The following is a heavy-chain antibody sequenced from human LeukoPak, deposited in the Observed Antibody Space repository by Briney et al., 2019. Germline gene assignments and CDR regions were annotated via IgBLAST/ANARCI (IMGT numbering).Heavy chain of an antibody. V-gene: IGHV2-5*01. J-gene: IGHJ4*02. CDR3: AQSSPDLLTGYSVFNY. CDR2: IFWNDDK. D-gene: IGHD3-9*01. CDR1: GFSLSTSGVG. Sequence: SGPTLVKPTQTLTLTCTFSGFSLSTSGVGVGWIRQPPGKALEWLALIFWNDDKRYRPSLKTRLTITKDASKNQAVLKMTNMDPVDTATYYCAQSSPDLLTGYSVFNYWGQGTLVTVSS.